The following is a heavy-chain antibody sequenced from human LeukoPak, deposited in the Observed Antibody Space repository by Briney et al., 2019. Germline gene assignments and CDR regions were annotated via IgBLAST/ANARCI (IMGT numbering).Heavy chain of an antibody. D-gene: IGHD6-13*01. Sequence: PSETLSLTCAVYGGSFSSGGYYWSWIRQHPGKGLEWIGYIYYSGSTYYNPSLKSRVTISVDTSKNQFSLKLSSVTAADTAVYYCARSGSSWYWSSVDYWGQGTLVTVSS. CDR3: ARSGSSWYWSSVDY. CDR1: GGSFSSGGYY. V-gene: IGHV4-31*11. CDR2: IYYSGST. J-gene: IGHJ4*02.